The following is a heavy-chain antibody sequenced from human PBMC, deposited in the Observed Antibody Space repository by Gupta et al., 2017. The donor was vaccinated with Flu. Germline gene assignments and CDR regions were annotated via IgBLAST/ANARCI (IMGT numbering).Heavy chain of an antibody. J-gene: IGHJ6*03. V-gene: IGHV5-51*01. CDR2: IYPGDSDT. CDR3: ARQKRDGYSYYCYYYMDV. Sequence: GKDLEWMGIIYPGDSDTRYSPSFQGQVTISADKSISTAYLQWSSLKASDTAMYYCARQKRDGYSYYCYYYMDVWGKGTTVTVSS. D-gene: IGHD2-21*02.